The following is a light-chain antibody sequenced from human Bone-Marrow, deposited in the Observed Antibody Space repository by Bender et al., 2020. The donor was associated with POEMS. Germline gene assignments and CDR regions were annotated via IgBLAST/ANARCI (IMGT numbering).Light chain of an antibody. CDR2: SSH. CDR1: SSNIGAHA. CDR3: GVWDDSLDGWV. Sequence: QSVLTQPPSASGTPGQRVTISCSGGSSNIGAHAVNWYQHLPGTAPKLLIYSSHRRPSEVPDGFSGSRSGTSASLAIIGLQSEDEADEYCGVWDDSLDGWVFGGGTKLTV. J-gene: IGLJ3*02. V-gene: IGLV1-44*01.